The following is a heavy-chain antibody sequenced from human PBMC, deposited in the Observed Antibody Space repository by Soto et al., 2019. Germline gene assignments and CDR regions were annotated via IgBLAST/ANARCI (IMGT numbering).Heavy chain of an antibody. V-gene: IGHV3-30*03. D-gene: IGHD3-10*01. CDR1: GFTFSSYG. CDR3: ARFRESNYYYYGMDV. Sequence: GGSLRLSCAASGFTFSSYGMHWVRQAPGKGLEWVAVISYDGSNKYYADSVKGRFTISRDNSKNTLYLQMNSLRAEDTAVYYCARFRESNYYYYGMDVWGQGTTVTVSS. J-gene: IGHJ6*02. CDR2: ISYDGSNK.